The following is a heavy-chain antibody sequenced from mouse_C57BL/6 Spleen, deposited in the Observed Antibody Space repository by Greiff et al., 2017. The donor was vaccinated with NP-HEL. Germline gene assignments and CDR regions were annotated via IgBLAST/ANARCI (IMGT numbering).Heavy chain of an antibody. D-gene: IGHD1-1*01. CDR2: IHPNSGST. J-gene: IGHJ2*01. CDR3: ARHITTVVATDYFDY. V-gene: IGHV1-64*01. Sequence: QVQLQQPGAELVKPGASVKLSCKASGYTFTSYWMHWVKQRPGQGLEWIGMIHPNSGSTNYNEKFKSKATLTVDKSSSTAYMQLSSLTSEDSAVYYCARHITTVVATDYFDYWGQGTTLTVSS. CDR1: GYTFTSYW.